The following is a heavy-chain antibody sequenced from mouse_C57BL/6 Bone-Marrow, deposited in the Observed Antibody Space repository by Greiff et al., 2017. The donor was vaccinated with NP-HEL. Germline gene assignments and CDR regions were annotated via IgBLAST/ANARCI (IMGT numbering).Heavy chain of an antibody. V-gene: IGHV3-6*01. Sequence: EVKLVESGPGLVKPSQSLSLTCSVTGYSITSGYYWNWIRQFPGNKLEWMGYISYDGSNNYNPSLKNRISITRDTSKNQFFLKLNSVTTEDTATYYCASSYYGSSYDYWGQGTTLTVSS. J-gene: IGHJ2*01. D-gene: IGHD1-1*01. CDR1: GYSITSGYY. CDR3: ASSYYGSSYDY. CDR2: ISYDGSN.